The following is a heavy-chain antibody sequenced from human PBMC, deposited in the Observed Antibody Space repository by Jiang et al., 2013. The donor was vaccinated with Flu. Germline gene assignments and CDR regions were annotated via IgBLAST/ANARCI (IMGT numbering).Heavy chain of an antibody. CDR1: GGSISSYY. V-gene: IGHV4-59*01. D-gene: IGHD3-10*01. CDR2: IYYSGST. Sequence: SGSGLVKPSETLSLTCTVSGGSISSYYWSWIRQPPGKGLEWIGYIYYSGSTNYNPSLKSRVTISVDTSKNQFSLKLSSVTAADTAVYYCASIGVYGSGSSVDYWGQGTLVTVSS. J-gene: IGHJ4*02. CDR3: ASIGVYGSGSSVDY.